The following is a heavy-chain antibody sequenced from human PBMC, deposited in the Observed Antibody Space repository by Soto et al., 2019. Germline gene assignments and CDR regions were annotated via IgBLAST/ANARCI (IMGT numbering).Heavy chain of an antibody. V-gene: IGHV4-30-2*06. D-gene: IGHD2-21*01. CDR3: ARGGFQLLPDY. CDR2: IYYTGST. CDR1: GGSISNDNYS. J-gene: IGHJ4*02. Sequence: KTSETLSLTCTVSGGSISNDNYSWSWIRQSRGKGLEWIGYIYYTGSTYYNPSLKSRVTISIDRSKNQFSLKLTSVTVADSAVYYCARGGFQLLPDYWGQGSLVTVSS.